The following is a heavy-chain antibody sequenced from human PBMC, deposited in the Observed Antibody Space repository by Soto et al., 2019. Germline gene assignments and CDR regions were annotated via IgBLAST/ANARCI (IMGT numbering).Heavy chain of an antibody. V-gene: IGHV2-5*02. CDR2: IYWDDDK. J-gene: IGHJ4*02. D-gene: IGHD3-16*01. CDR1: GFSLSTSGVG. Sequence: QITLKESGPTLVKPTQTLTLTCTFSGFSLSTSGVGVGWIRQPPGKALEWLALIYWDDDKRYSPSLKSRLTIPKDTPKNPGGPNKDHMDPVETATYFCVHKGGGDRILDYWGQGTLVTVSS. CDR3: VHKGGGDRILDY.